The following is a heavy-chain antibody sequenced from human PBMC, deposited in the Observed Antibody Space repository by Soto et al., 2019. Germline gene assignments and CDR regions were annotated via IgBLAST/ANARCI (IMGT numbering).Heavy chain of an antibody. CDR1: GFTFSSYA. V-gene: IGHV3-23*01. CDR2: ISCSGGST. D-gene: IGHD2-21*01. J-gene: IGHJ6*02. CDR3: ATLPKGIGYYYYGMDX. Sequence: GGSLRLSCAASGFTFSSYAMSWVRQAPGKGLEWVAAISCSGGSTYYEDSVKGRFTISRDNSKNTLYLQMNSRRAEDTAVYYCATLPKGIGYYYYGMDXWGQGTTVTVS.